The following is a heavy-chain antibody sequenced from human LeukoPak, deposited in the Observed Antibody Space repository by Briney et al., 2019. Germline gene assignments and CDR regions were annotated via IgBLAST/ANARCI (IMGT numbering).Heavy chain of an antibody. CDR1: GYTFSDFS. J-gene: IGHJ4*02. CDR2: ISVRSNR. V-gene: IGHV3-69-1*01. CDR3: VRLRRNSDRSGYYYYYDY. D-gene: IGHD3-22*01. Sequence: GGSLTLSCAASGYTFSDFSVNWVRQAPGKGQEWVSSISVRSNRYYADSVRGRFTISRDDARDSLFLQMNSLRAEDTAVYFCVRLRRNSDRSGYYYYYDYWGQGTLVTVSS.